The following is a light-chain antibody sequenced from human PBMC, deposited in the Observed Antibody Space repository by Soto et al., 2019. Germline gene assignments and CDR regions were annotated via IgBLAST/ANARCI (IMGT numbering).Light chain of an antibody. V-gene: IGLV2-8*01. Sequence: QSVLTQPPSASGSPGQSVTISCTGTSSDVGRYNYVSWYQQHPGKAPKLMIYEVTKRPSGLPDRFSGSKSGNTASLTVSGLQAEDEADYYCSSYAGSNNLVFGGGTKLTVL. CDR2: EVT. CDR1: SSDVGRYNY. CDR3: SSYAGSNNLV. J-gene: IGLJ3*02.